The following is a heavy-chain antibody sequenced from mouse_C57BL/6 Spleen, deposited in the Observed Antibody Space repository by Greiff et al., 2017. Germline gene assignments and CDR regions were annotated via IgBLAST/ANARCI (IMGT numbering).Heavy chain of an antibody. V-gene: IGHV5-17*01. CDR2: ISSGSSTI. CDR1: GFTFSDYG. J-gene: IGHJ2*01. CDR3: ARWVYFDY. Sequence: EVKLVESGGGLVKPGGSLKLSCAASGFTFSDYGMHWVRQAPEKGLEWVAYISSGSSTIYYADTVKGRFTISRDNAKNTLFLQMTSLRSEDTAMYYCARWVYFDYWGQGTTLTVSS.